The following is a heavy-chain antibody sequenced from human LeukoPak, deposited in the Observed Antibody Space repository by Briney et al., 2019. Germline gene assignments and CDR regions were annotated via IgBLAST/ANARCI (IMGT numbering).Heavy chain of an antibody. V-gene: IGHV4-59*01. CDR3: ARDRPTLLWDNAFDI. J-gene: IGHJ3*02. D-gene: IGHD2-2*01. Sequence: SETLSLTCTVSGGSISSYYWSWIRRPPGKGLEWIGYIYYSGSTNYNPSLKSRVTISVDTSKNQFSLKLSSVTAADTAVYYCARDRPTLLWDNAFDIWGQGTMVTVSS. CDR1: GGSISSYY. CDR2: IYYSGST.